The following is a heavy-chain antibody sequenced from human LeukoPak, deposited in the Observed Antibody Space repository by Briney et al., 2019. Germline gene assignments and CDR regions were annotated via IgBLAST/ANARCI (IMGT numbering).Heavy chain of an antibody. CDR3: AKDPQVRGVINGWFDP. CDR2: ISGSGGST. Sequence: SGGSLRLSCAASGFTFSSYAMSWVRQAPGKGLEWVSAISGSGGSTYYADSVKGRFTISRDNSKNTLYLQMNSLRAEDTAVYYCAKDPQVRGVINGWFDPWGQGTLVTVSS. J-gene: IGHJ5*02. CDR1: GFTFSSYA. D-gene: IGHD3-10*01. V-gene: IGHV3-23*01.